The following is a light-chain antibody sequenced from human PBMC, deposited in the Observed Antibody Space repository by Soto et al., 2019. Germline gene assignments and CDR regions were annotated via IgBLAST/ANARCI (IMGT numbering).Light chain of an antibody. CDR3: QQSYNTPWT. CDR2: AAS. CDR1: HSISNY. V-gene: IGKV1-39*01. Sequence: DIQMTQSPSSMSAPVGDRVTITCRASHSISNYLNWYQQKPGKAPKVLIYAASSLQSGVPSRFSGSGSGTDFTLTISSLQPEDFATYYCQQSYNTPWTFGQGTKVDIK. J-gene: IGKJ1*01.